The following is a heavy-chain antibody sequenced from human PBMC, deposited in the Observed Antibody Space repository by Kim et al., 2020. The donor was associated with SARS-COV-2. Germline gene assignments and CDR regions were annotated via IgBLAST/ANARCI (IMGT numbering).Heavy chain of an antibody. CDR3: TTAYYDSSGYWGMDV. CDR2: IKSKTDGGTT. J-gene: IGHJ6*02. Sequence: GGSLRLSCAASGFTFNNAWMNWVRQAPGKGLEWVGRIKSKTDGGTTDYAAPVKGRFTISRDDSKNTLYLQMSSLKTEDTAVYYCTTAYYDSSGYWGMDVWGQGTTVTVSS. D-gene: IGHD3-22*01. CDR1: GFTFNNAW. V-gene: IGHV3-15*01.